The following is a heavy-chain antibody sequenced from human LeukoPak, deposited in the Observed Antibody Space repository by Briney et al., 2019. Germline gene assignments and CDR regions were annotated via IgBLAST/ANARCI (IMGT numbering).Heavy chain of an antibody. D-gene: IGHD4-17*01. CDR3: ARDYGDYAHFDY. CDR1: GFTFSSYS. CDR2: ISSSSSYI. J-gene: IGHJ4*02. Sequence: PGGSLRLSCAASGFTFSSYSMNWVRQAPGKGLEWVSSISSSSSYIYYADSVKGRFTISRDNAKNSLYLQMNSLRAKDTAVYYCARDYGDYAHFDYWGQGTLVTVSS. V-gene: IGHV3-21*01.